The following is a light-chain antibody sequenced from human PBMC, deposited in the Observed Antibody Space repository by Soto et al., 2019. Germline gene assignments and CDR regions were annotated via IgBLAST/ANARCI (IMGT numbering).Light chain of an antibody. J-gene: IGKJ1*01. Sequence: EIVLTQSPGTLCLSPGESATLPCRPSQSVSNHYLSWYQQKPGQAPRLVIYGGSSRATGIPARFSGSGSWTELALTISSLQSEDFAVYYCQQYHNWPPWTVGQGTNVEIK. V-gene: IGKV3D-15*01. CDR3: QQYHNWPPWT. CDR2: GGS. CDR1: QSVSNH.